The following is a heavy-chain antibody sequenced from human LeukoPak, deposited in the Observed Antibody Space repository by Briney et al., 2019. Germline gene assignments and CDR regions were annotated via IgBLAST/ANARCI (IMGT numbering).Heavy chain of an antibody. D-gene: IGHD2/OR15-2a*01. CDR2: INHSGST. CDR3: ARVFSLHSYYYYYGMDV. Sequence: SETLSLTCAVYGGSFSGYYWSWIRQPPGKGLEWIGEINHSGSTNYNPSLKSRVTISVDTSKNQFSLKLSSVTAADTAVYYCARVFSLHSYYYYYGMDVWGKGTTVTVSS. CDR1: GGSFSGYY. J-gene: IGHJ6*04. V-gene: IGHV4-34*01.